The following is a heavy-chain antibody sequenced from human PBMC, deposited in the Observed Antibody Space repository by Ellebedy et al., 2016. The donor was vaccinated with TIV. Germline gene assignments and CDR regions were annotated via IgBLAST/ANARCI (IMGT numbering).Heavy chain of an antibody. J-gene: IGHJ4*02. V-gene: IGHV3-23*01. CDR3: TVAPRVVGY. CDR2: ISGTGAAA. D-gene: IGHD4-23*01. Sequence: GESLKISCAASGFTFSDHYIDWVRQAPGTGLEWVSAISGTGAAAYYADAVKGRFSISRDNSKNTLYLQMNSLRDEDTAVYYCTVAPRVVGYWGLGTLVTVSS. CDR1: GFTFSDHY.